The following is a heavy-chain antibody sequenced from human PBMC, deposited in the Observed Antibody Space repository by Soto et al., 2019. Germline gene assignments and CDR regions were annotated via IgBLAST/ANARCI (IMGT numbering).Heavy chain of an antibody. V-gene: IGHV3-23*01. CDR3: AKQLELLDFDY. J-gene: IGHJ4*02. D-gene: IGHD1-7*01. CDR2: ISGSGGST. CDR1: GFTFSSYA. Sequence: GGSLRLSCAASGFTFSSYAMSRVRQAPGKGLEWVSTISGSGGSTYYADSVKGRFTISRDNSKNTLYVQMNSLRAEDTAIYYCAKQLELLDFDYWGQGTLVTVSS.